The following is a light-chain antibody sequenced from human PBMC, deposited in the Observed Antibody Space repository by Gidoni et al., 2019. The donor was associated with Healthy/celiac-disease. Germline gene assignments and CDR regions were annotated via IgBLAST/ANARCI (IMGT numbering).Light chain of an antibody. CDR1: QSVSSN. CDR2: GAS. Sequence: EIVMTQSPPTLSVSPGERATLSCRASQSVSSNLAWFQQKPGQAPRLLIYGASTRATGIPARFSGSGSGTDFTLTISSLQSEDFAVYYCQQYNNWPPPITFGQGTRLEIK. CDR3: QQYNNWPPPIT. J-gene: IGKJ5*01. V-gene: IGKV3D-15*01.